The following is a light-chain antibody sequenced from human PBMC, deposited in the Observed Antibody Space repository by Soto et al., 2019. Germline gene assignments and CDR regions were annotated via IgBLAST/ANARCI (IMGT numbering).Light chain of an antibody. CDR1: QSVSSR. CDR3: QQRSNWPWT. CDR2: GAS. Sequence: DIVMTHSPPTLPLSPAETTNLDCRASQSVSSRLAWYQQNTGQAPRVLISGASSRATGIPARFSGSGYGTDVNLTLSSLEPGDFAVYYCQQRSNWPWTFGQGTKVDIK. J-gene: IGKJ1*01. V-gene: IGKV3-11*01.